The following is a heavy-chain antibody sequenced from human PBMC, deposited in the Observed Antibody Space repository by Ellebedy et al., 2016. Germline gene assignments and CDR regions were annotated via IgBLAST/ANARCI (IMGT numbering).Heavy chain of an antibody. CDR1: GYTFTSYG. CDR2: ISAYNGNT. CDR3: ARDCSSTSCYVHYGMDV. J-gene: IGHJ6*02. Sequence: ASVKVSCXASGYTFTSYGISWVRQAPGQGLEWMGWISAYNGNTNYAQKLQGRVTMTTDTSTSTAYMELRSLRSDDTAVYYCARDCSSTSCYVHYGMDVWGQGTTVTVSS. V-gene: IGHV1-18*01. D-gene: IGHD2-2*01.